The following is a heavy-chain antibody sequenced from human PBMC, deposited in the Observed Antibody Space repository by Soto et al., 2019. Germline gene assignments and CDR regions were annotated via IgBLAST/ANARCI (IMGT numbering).Heavy chain of an antibody. CDR1: GGSISNGDYY. CDR2: IYYSGSA. CDR3: ARDSLGISAATMLDS. J-gene: IGHJ4*02. D-gene: IGHD6-13*01. V-gene: IGHV4-30-4*01. Sequence: KTSETLSLTCTVSGGSISNGDYYWTWIRQPPGKGLEWIGYIYYSGSAYYNPSLESRVAFSLDTSKNQFSLRLSSVTAADTAVYYCARDSLGISAATMLDSWGQGTLVTVSS.